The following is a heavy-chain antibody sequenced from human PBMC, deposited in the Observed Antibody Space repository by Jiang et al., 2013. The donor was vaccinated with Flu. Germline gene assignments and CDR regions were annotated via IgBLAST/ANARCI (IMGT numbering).Heavy chain of an antibody. D-gene: IGHD6-13*01. CDR1: GGTFSSYA. CDR3: ARYSPEYYYYYGMDV. CDR2: IIPILGIA. Sequence: SGAEVKKPGSSVKVSCKASGGTFSSYAISWVRQAPGQGLEWMGRIIPILGIANYAQKFQGRVTITADKSTSTAYMELSSLRSEDTAVYYCARYSPEYYYYYGMDVWGQGTTVTVSS. V-gene: IGHV1-69*04. J-gene: IGHJ6*02.